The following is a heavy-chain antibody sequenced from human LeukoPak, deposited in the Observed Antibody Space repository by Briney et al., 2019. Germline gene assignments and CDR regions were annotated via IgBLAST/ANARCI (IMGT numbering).Heavy chain of an antibody. J-gene: IGHJ4*02. D-gene: IGHD6-13*01. CDR2: ISGYNGNT. V-gene: IGHV1-18*01. CDR1: GYTFSSYG. Sequence: GASVKVSCKTSGYTFSSYGITWVRQAPGQGLEWMGWISGYNGNTNYAQKFQGRVTMTTDTSTSTAYMELRSLRSDDTAVYYCAGDGYSSSWPYYFDYWGQGTLVTVSS. CDR3: AGDGYSSSWPYYFDY.